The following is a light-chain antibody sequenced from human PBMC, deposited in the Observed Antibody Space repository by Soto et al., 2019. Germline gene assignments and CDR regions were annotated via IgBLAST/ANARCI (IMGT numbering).Light chain of an antibody. CDR1: SGHSSYT. Sequence: QPVLTQSPSASASLGASVKLTCTLSSGHSSYTIAWHQQRPEKGPRYLMKLNSDGSHNKGDGIPDRFSGSSSGAERYLTISSLQSEDEADYYCQTWGIGMQVFGGGTKLTVL. V-gene: IGLV4-69*01. CDR2: LNSDGSH. J-gene: IGLJ3*02. CDR3: QTWGIGMQV.